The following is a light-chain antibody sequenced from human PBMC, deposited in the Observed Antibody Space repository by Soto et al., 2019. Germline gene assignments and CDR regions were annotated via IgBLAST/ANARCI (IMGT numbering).Light chain of an antibody. V-gene: IGLV1-40*01. CDR1: SSNIGAGYD. J-gene: IGLJ1*01. CDR3: QSYDSSLSGSNV. Sequence: QSVLTQPPSVSGVPGQRVTISCTGSSSNIGAGYDVHWYQQLPGTAPKLLIYGNSNRPSGVPDRFSGSKSGTSASLAITGLQAEDEADYYCQSYDSSLSGSNVFGTWTKLTVL. CDR2: GNS.